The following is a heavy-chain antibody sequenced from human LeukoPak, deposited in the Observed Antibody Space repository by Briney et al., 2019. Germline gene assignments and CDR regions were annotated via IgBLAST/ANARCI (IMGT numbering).Heavy chain of an antibody. CDR2: IYYSGST. D-gene: IGHD2-15*01. CDR3: ARHVPGYCSGGSCSQGSTRLDY. CDR1: GASISSYY. J-gene: IGHJ4*02. Sequence: PSETLSLTCTVSGASISSYYWGWIRQPPGKGLEWIGSIYYSGSTYYNPSLKSRVTISVDTSKNQFSLKLSSVTAADTAVYYCARHVPGYCSGGSCSQGSTRLDYWGQGTLVTVSS. V-gene: IGHV4-39*01.